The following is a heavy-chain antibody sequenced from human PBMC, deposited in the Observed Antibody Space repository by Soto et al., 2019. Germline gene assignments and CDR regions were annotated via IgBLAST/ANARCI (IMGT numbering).Heavy chain of an antibody. CDR1: GFTFSCCY. CDR2: IDASGNT. D-gene: IGHD7-27*01. J-gene: IGHJ4*01. CDR3: ARETWGSFH. Sequence: GGSLRLSCAASGFTFSCCYMNWVRQAPGKGLEWISDIDASGNTHYADSVKGRFTISRDNGKNSLFLQMNSLRAEDTAVYYCARETWGSFHWGHGTLVTVSS. V-gene: IGHV3-48*01.